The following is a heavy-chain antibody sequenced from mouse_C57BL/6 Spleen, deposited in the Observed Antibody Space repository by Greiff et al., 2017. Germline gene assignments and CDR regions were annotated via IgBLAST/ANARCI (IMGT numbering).Heavy chain of an antibody. CDR1: GFTFSSYA. Sequence: EVKLMESGEGLVKPGGSLKLSCAASGFTFSSYAMSWVRQTPEKRLEWVAYISSGGDYIYYADTVKGRFTISRDNARNTLYLQMSSLKSEDTAMYDCTRILGLYYAMDYWGQGTSVTVSS. CDR2: ISSGGDYI. V-gene: IGHV5-9-1*02. J-gene: IGHJ4*01. CDR3: TRILGLYYAMDY.